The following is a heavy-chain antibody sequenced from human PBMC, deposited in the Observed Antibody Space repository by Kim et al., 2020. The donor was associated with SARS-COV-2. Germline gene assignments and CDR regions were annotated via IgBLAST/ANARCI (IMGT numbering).Heavy chain of an antibody. Sequence: YNPPHKGRVTISVDTSKNQFSLKLSSVTAADTAVYYCAGGLAAAGGMFDYWGQGTLVTVSS. D-gene: IGHD6-13*01. CDR3: AGGLAAAGGMFDY. J-gene: IGHJ4*02. V-gene: IGHV4-59*09.